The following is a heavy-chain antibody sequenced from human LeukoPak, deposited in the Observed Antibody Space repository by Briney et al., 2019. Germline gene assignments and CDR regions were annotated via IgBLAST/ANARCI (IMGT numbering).Heavy chain of an antibody. D-gene: IGHD3-22*01. CDR1: GYTFTSYG. CDR2: ISAYNGNT. J-gene: IGHJ5*02. Sequence: ASVKVSCKASGYTFTSYGISWVRQAPGQGLEWMGWISAYNGNTNYAQKLQGRVTTTTDTSTSTAYMELRSLRSDDTAVYYCARDHQWLFKGWFDPWGQGTLVTVSS. CDR3: ARDHQWLFKGWFDP. V-gene: IGHV1-18*01.